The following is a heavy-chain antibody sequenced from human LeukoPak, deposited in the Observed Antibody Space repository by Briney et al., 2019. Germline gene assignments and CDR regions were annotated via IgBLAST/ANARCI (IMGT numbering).Heavy chain of an antibody. CDR1: GFTFSSYA. J-gene: IGHJ4*02. Sequence: PGGSLRLSCAASGFTFSSYAMSWVRQAPGKGLEWVSAISGSGGSTYYADSVKGRFTISRDNSKNTLHLQMNSLRAEDTAVYYCAKADIVVVVAPYYFDYWGQGTLVTVSS. V-gene: IGHV3-23*01. CDR3: AKADIVVVVAPYYFDY. CDR2: ISGSGGST. D-gene: IGHD2-15*01.